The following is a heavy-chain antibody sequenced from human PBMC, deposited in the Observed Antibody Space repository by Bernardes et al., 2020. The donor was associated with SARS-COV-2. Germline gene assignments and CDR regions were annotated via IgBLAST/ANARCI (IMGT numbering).Heavy chain of an antibody. CDR3: ARAVWGSWYFDL. CDR2: INYSGST. V-gene: IGHV4-34*01. J-gene: IGHJ2*01. CDR1: GGSLSGYY. Sequence: SETLSLTRAVYGGSLSGYYWNWIRQSPGKGLEWIGEINYSGSTNYNPSLKSRVTISVDTSKNQFSLKLTSVTAADTAVYYCARAVWGSWYFDLWGRGTLVTVSS. D-gene: IGHD3-16*01.